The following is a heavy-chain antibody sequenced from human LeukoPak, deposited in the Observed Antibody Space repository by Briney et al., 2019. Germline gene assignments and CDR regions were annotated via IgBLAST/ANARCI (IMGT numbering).Heavy chain of an antibody. V-gene: IGHV4-59*08. J-gene: IGHJ4*02. CDR1: GGSISSYY. CDR3: ARHWDVGVFDY. CDR2: IYYSGST. Sequence: SETLSLTCTVSGGSISSYYWSWIRQPPGKGLEWIGYIYYSGSTYYNPSLKSRVTISVDTSKNQFSLKLSSVTAADTAVYYCARHWDVGVFDYWGQGTLVTVSS. D-gene: IGHD1-26*01.